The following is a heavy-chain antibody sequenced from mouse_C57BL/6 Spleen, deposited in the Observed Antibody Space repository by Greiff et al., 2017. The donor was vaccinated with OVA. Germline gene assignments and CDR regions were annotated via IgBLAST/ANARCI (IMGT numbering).Heavy chain of an antibody. D-gene: IGHD3-2*02. Sequence: VQLQQPGAELVKPGASVKLSCKASGYTFTSYWMQWVKQRPGQGLEWIGEIDPSDSYTNYNQKFKGKATLTVDTSSSTAYMQLSSLTSEDSAVYYCKTAQATEYWGKGTTLTVAS. J-gene: IGHJ2*01. CDR3: KTAQATEY. CDR2: IDPSDSYT. V-gene: IGHV1-50*01. CDR1: GYTFTSYW.